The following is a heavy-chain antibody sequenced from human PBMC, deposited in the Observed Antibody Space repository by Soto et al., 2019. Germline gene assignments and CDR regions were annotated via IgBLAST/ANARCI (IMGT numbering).Heavy chain of an antibody. CDR3: ANRRPYYDILTGYYIADGMDV. V-gene: IGHV3-30*18. CDR2: ISYDGSNK. Sequence: QVQLVESGGGVVQPGRSLRLSCAASGFTFSSYGMHWVRQAPGKGLEWVAVISYDGSNKYYADSVKGRFTISRDNSKNTLYLKMNSLRAEDTAVYYCANRRPYYDILTGYYIADGMDVWGQGTTVTVSS. D-gene: IGHD3-9*01. J-gene: IGHJ6*02. CDR1: GFTFSSYG.